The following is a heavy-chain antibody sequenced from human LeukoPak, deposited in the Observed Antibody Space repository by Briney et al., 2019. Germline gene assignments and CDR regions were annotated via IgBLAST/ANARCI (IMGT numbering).Heavy chain of an antibody. V-gene: IGHV3-48*01. Sequence: GGSLRLSCVASGFTFSSYSMNWVRQAPGKGLEWVSYITRSSSAKFYADSVKGRFTISRGNAENLLYLQMNSLRAEDTAVYYCTRDQEGSDYWGQGTLVTVSS. J-gene: IGHJ4*02. CDR2: ITRSSSAK. CDR3: TRDQEGSDY. CDR1: GFTFSSYS.